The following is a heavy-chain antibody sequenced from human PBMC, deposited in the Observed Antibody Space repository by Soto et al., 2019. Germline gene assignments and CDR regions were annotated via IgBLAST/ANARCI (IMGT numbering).Heavy chain of an antibody. J-gene: IGHJ4*02. V-gene: IGHV3-7*05. Sequence: EVQLVESGGGLVQPGGSLRLSCAASGFTFSSYWMSWVRQAPGKGLEWVANIKQDGSEKYYVDSVKGRFTISRDNAKNSLYLHMNRLRAEDTAVYYCARARLGSGSYFDYWGQGTLVTVSS. CDR3: ARARLGSGSYFDY. D-gene: IGHD3-10*01. CDR1: GFTFSSYW. CDR2: IKQDGSEK.